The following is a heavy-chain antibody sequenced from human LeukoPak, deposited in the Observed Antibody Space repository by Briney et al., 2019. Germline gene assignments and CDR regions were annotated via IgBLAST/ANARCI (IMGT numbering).Heavy chain of an antibody. CDR1: GGSISSYY. CDR3: ARLRYNGSYSGSYYCYGIDV. CDR2: IYYSGST. J-gene: IGHJ6*02. V-gene: IGHV4-59*08. Sequence: SETLSLTCTVSGGSISSYYWSWIRQPPGKGLEWIGYIYYSGSTNYNPSLKSRVTISVDTSKNQFSLKLSPVTAADTAVYYFARLRYNGSYSGSYYCYGIDVWGQGTTVTVSS. D-gene: IGHD1-26*01.